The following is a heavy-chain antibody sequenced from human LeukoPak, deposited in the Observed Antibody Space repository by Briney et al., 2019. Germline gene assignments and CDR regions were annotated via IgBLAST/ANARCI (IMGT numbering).Heavy chain of an antibody. CDR1: GYTLTELS. CDR2: FDPEDGET. V-gene: IGHV1-24*01. Sequence: ASVKVSCKVSGYTLTELSMHWVRQAPGKGLEWMGGFDPEDGETIYAQKFQGRVTMTEDTSTDTAYMELSSLRSEDTAVYYCATATKTYDSSGYFFDYRGQGTLVTVSS. J-gene: IGHJ4*02. CDR3: ATATKTYDSSGYFFDY. D-gene: IGHD3-22*01.